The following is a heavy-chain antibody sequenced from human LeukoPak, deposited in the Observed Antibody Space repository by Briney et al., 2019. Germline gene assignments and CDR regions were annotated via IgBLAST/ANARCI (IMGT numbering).Heavy chain of an antibody. J-gene: IGHJ3*02. CDR1: GGSISSYY. Sequence: SSETLSLTCTVSGGSISSYYWSWIRQPAGKGLEWMGRIYTSGSTNYNPSLKSRVTMSVDTSKNQFSLKLSSVTAADTAVYYCARVPYYYDSSGYYEVGAFDIWGQGTMVTVSS. CDR2: IYTSGST. D-gene: IGHD3-22*01. CDR3: ARVPYYYDSSGYYEVGAFDI. V-gene: IGHV4-4*07.